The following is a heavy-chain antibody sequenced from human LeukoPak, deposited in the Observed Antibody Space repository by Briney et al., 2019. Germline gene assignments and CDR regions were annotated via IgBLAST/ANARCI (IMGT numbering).Heavy chain of an antibody. Sequence: ASVKVSCKASGYTFVGYFMHWVRRAPGQGLEWMGWINPNSGDTNYVEKFQGRVTMTRDTSISTVYMELSRLRSEDTAVFYCARKSGSGGAFDLWGQGTMVTVSS. CDR1: GYTFVGYF. V-gene: IGHV1-2*02. CDR2: INPNSGDT. CDR3: ARKSGSGGAFDL. D-gene: IGHD3-10*01. J-gene: IGHJ3*01.